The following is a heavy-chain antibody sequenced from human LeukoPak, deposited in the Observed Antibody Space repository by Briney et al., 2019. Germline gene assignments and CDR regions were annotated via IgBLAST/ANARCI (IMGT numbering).Heavy chain of an antibody. Sequence: GASVKVSCKASGGTFSSYAISWVRQAPGQGLEWMGRIIPILGIANYAQKFQGRVTITADKSTSTAYMELSSLRSEDTAVYYCARGLAYLAAYLPAPYYFDYWGQGTLVTVSS. CDR2: IIPILGIA. CDR1: GGTFSSYA. CDR3: ARGLAYLAAYLPAPYYFDY. D-gene: IGHD6-6*01. V-gene: IGHV1-69*04. J-gene: IGHJ4*02.